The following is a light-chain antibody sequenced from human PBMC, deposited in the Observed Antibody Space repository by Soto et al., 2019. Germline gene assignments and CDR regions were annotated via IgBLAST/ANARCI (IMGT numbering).Light chain of an antibody. CDR3: QQHGGSPIT. CDR2: GAS. CDR1: QSARSS. Sequence: EVVMTQSPATLSVSPGERATLSCKASQSARSSLGWYQQKPGQAPRLLIYGASTRATGIPDRFSGSESGTDFTLTISRLEPEDFAVYYCQQHGGSPITFGQGTRLEIK. V-gene: IGKV3-20*01. J-gene: IGKJ5*01.